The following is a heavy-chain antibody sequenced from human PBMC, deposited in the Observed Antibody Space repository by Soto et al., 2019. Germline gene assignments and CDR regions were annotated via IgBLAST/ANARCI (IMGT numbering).Heavy chain of an antibody. CDR3: AKGYDSSGYPYYFDY. J-gene: IGHJ4*02. D-gene: IGHD3-22*01. CDR2: ISYDGSNK. Sequence: PGGSLRLSCAASGFTFSSYGMHWVRQAPGKGLEWVAVISYDGSNKYYAGSVKGRFTISRDNSKNTLYLQMNSLRAEDTAVYYCAKGYDSSGYPYYFDYWGQGTLVTVSS. CDR1: GFTFSSYG. V-gene: IGHV3-30*18.